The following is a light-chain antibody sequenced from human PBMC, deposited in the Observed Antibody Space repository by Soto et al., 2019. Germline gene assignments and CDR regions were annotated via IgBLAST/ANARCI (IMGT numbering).Light chain of an antibody. J-gene: IGLJ3*02. CDR1: TYNIGNNY. V-gene: IGLV1-51*01. Sequence: QSVLTQPPSVSSASGLKVTISCSGSTYNIGNNYVSWYQQLPGTAPKLLIYDNNRRPSGIPDRFSASKSGTSATLGITGLQTGDEADYYCATWDSSLSGGVFGGGTKLTVL. CDR3: ATWDSSLSGGV. CDR2: DNN.